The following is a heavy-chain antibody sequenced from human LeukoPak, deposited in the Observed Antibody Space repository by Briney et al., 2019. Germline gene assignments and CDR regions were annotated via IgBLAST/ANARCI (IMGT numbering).Heavy chain of an antibody. CDR2: ISAKTGNT. J-gene: IGHJ4*02. D-gene: IGHD1-26*01. Sequence: ASVKVSCKASGYTFTSYDINWVRQAPGQGLEWMGWISAKTGNTNYALKHQGRVTLTTDASTNTAYMEVRRLTSDDTAIYYCARVRSGSEDVGDFWGQGTLVTVSS. V-gene: IGHV1-18*01. CDR3: ARVRSGSEDVGDF. CDR1: GYTFTSYD.